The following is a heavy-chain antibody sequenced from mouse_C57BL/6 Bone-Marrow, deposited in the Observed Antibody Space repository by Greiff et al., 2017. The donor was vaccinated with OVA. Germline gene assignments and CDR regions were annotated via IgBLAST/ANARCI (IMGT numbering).Heavy chain of an antibody. Sequence: QVQLKQSGAELARPGASVKMSCKASGYTFTSYTMHWVKQRPGPGLEWIGYINPSSGYTKYNQKFKDKATLTADNSSSTAYMQLSSLTSDDSAVYDCAREDGNWFAYWGQGTLVTVSA. CDR2: INPSSGYT. CDR1: GYTFTSYT. CDR3: AREDGNWFAY. J-gene: IGHJ3*01. V-gene: IGHV1-4*01. D-gene: IGHD2-1*01.